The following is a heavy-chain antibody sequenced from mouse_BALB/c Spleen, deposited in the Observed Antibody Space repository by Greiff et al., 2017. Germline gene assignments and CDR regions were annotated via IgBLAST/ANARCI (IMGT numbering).Heavy chain of an antibody. CDR1: GYSITSDYA. CDR3: AREDGSSYWYFDV. V-gene: IGHV3-2*02. CDR2: ISYSGST. J-gene: IGHJ1*01. D-gene: IGHD1-1*01. Sequence: EVKLVESGPGLVKPSQSLSLTCTVTGYSITSDYAWNWIRQFPGNKLEWMGYISYSGSTSYNPSLKSRISITRDTSKNQFFLQLNSVTTEDTATYYCAREDGSSYWYFDVWGAGTTVTVSS.